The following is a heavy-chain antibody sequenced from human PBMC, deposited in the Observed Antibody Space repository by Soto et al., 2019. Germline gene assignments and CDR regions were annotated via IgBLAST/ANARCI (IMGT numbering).Heavy chain of an antibody. CDR2: IYQSGST. V-gene: IGHV4-30-2*01. J-gene: IGHJ3*02. D-gene: IGHD3-22*01. CDR3: ARELLFYDSDGFSWDDAFDI. Sequence: QLHLQESGSGLVKPSQTLSLTCAVSGGSLSSSAYSWSWIRQPPGKGLEWIGFIYQSGSTYYNPSPKSRVTMSLDRPKNQFSLKLSSVTAAGKAVYYCARELLFYDSDGFSWDDAFDIWGQGTMVTVSS. CDR1: GGSLSSSAYS.